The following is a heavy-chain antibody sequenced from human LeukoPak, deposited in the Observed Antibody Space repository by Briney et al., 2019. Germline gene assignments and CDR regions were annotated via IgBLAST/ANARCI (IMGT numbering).Heavy chain of an antibody. D-gene: IGHD1-26*01. J-gene: IGHJ4*02. CDR1: GYSISSGYY. CDR2: VYPSGST. V-gene: IGHV4-38-2*01. CDR3: ASFVGAATTSHIDH. Sequence: SETLSLTCAVSGYSISSGYYWGWIRQPPGKGLEWIGSVYPSGSTYYNPSLKSRVTISADTSKNQFSLKLSSVTAADTAVYYCASFVGAATTSHIDHWGQGTLVTVSS.